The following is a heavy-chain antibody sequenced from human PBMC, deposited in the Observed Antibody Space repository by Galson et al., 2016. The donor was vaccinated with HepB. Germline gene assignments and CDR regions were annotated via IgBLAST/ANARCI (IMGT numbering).Heavy chain of an antibody. D-gene: IGHD6-19*01. CDR2: ISYDGSNK. V-gene: IGHV3-30*18. Sequence: SLRLSCAASGITFSSYGMHWVRQAPGKGLEWVAVISYDGSNKYYADSVKGRFTTSRDNSKNTLYPQMNSLRPEDTAVYYCAKEPGYSSAWFGDGNDAFDIWGQGTMVTVSS. CDR1: GITFSSYG. J-gene: IGHJ3*02. CDR3: AKEPGYSSAWFGDGNDAFDI.